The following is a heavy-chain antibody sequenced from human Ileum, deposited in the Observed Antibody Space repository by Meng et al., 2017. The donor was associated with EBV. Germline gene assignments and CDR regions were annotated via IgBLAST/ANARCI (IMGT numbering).Heavy chain of an antibody. CDR2: IYYSGTT. CDR3: ARNSESGSYIDY. CDR1: GYSISTTNW. J-gene: IGHJ4*02. D-gene: IGHD1-26*01. Sequence: HGQLQVSGPGLLNPSDTLSLTCAVSGYSISTTNWWGLIRQPPGKGLEWIGHIYYSGTTYNNPSLKSRVTMSIDPSKNQFSLKLSSVTAVDTAVYYCARNSESGSYIDYWGLGTLVTVSS. V-gene: IGHV4-28*01.